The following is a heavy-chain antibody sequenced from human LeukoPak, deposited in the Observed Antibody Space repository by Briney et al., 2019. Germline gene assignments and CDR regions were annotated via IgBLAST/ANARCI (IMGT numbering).Heavy chain of an antibody. CDR3: AKLRFGSNRIDY. D-gene: IGHD3-16*02. Sequence: NPSETLSLTCTVSGGSISSSSYFWGWIRQPPGKGLEWIGSIYYTGNTYYNPSLKSRVTISVDTSKNQFSLRLSSVTAADTAMYYCAKLRFGSNRIDYWGQGTLVTVSS. V-gene: IGHV4-39*01. CDR1: GGSISSSSYF. J-gene: IGHJ4*02. CDR2: IYYTGNT.